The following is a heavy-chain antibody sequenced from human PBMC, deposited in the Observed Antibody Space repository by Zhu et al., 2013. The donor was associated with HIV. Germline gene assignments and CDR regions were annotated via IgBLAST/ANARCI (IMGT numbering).Heavy chain of an antibody. D-gene: IGHD7-27*01. J-gene: IGHJ3*02. CDR3: ARAMNWGDAFDI. CDR1: GGTFSSYA. Sequence: QVQLVQSGAEVKKPGSSVKVSCKASGGTFSSYAISWVRQAPGQGLEWMGWINPNSGGTNYAQKFQGRVTMTRDTSISTAYMELSRLRSDDTAVYYCARAMNWGDAFDIWGQGQWSPSLQ. CDR2: INPNSGGT. V-gene: IGHV1-2*02.